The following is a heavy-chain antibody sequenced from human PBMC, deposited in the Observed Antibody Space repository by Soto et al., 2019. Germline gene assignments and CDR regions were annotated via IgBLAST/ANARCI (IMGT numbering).Heavy chain of an antibody. CDR3: TTSNLGVDF. V-gene: IGHV3-15*01. CDR2: IKTKPDDGTI. J-gene: IGHJ4*02. Sequence: GGAPRPFRGASGPIFRDGWVNRGRQAPGKGLEWVGRIKTKPDDGTIDYAAPVRGRFTISRDDSKNTLYLQMTSLTPDDTGVYYCTTSNLGVDFWGPGTLVTVSS. D-gene: IGHD1-1*01. CDR1: GPIFRDGW.